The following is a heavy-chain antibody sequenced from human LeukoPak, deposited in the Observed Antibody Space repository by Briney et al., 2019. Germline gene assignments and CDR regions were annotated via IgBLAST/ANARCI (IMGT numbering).Heavy chain of an antibody. J-gene: IGHJ3*02. D-gene: IGHD3-10*01. CDR2: IKSKTDGGTT. CDR1: GFTFSSYS. CDR3: TTAVVRGLNAFDI. V-gene: IGHV3-15*01. Sequence: GGSLRLSCEASGFTFSSYSMNWVRQAPGKGLEWVGRIKSKTDGGTTNYAAPVKGRFTISRDDSKNTLYLQMNSLKTEDTAVYYCTTAVVRGLNAFDIWGRGTMVTVSS.